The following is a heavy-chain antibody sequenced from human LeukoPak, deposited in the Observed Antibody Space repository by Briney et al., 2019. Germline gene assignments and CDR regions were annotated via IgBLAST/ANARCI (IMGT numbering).Heavy chain of an antibody. J-gene: IGHJ4*02. D-gene: IGHD2-21*01. Sequence: GGSLRLSCAASRFTFSRMSWVRQAPGKGLEWVANINRDGSEKYYVDSVKGRFTISRDNTENSLSLQMNSLRAEDTAVYYCARSDSIGSVDYWGQGTLITVSS. V-gene: IGHV3-7*01. CDR3: ARSDSIGSVDY. CDR1: RFTFSR. CDR2: INRDGSEK.